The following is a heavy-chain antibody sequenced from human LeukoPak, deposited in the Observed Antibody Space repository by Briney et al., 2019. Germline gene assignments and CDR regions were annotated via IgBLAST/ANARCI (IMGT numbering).Heavy chain of an antibody. V-gene: IGHV4-61*02. Sequence: SQTLSLTCTVSGVSISSGSYYWSSIRQPAGKGLEWIGRIYTSGSTNYNPSLKSRVTISVDTSKNQFSLKLSSVTAADTAVYYCARDIDYFDYWGQGTLVTVSS. CDR2: IYTSGST. CDR3: ARDIDYFDY. D-gene: IGHD3-16*02. CDR1: GVSISSGSYY. J-gene: IGHJ4*02.